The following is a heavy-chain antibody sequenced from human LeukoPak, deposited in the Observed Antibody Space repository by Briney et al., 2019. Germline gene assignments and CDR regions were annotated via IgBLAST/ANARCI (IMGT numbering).Heavy chain of an antibody. CDR3: ARVGVMATVNGYRYHALDV. CDR1: GYTFTSYG. CDR2: ISAYNGDT. V-gene: IGHV1-18*01. Sequence: GSVKVSCKASGYTFTSYGFSWVRQAPGQGLEWMGWISAYNGDTNYAQKFQGRVTMTTDTSTSTAYMELRSLRSDDTAVYYCARVGVMATVNGYRYHALDVWGQGTTVAVSS. J-gene: IGHJ6*02. D-gene: IGHD5-12*01.